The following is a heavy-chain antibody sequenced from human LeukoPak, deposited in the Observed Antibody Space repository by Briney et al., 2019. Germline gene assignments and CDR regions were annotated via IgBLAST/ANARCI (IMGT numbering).Heavy chain of an antibody. CDR3: ARDPSGWYWFDP. Sequence: SETLSLTCTVSGGPISSSSYYWGWIRQPPGKGLEWIGSIYYSGSTYYNPSLKSRVTISVDTSKNQFSLKLSSVTAADTAVYYCARDPSGWYWFDPWGQGTLVTVCS. V-gene: IGHV4-39*07. CDR2: IYYSGST. CDR1: GGPISSSSYY. J-gene: IGHJ5*02. D-gene: IGHD6-19*01.